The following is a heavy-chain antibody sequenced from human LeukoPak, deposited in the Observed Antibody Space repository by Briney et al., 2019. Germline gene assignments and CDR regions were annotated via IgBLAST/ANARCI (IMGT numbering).Heavy chain of an antibody. J-gene: IGHJ4*02. V-gene: IGHV3-7*01. Sequence: GGSLRLSCAASEFIFSGYWMNWVRQAPGKGLEWVANIKQDGSEKQYVDSVRGRFTISRDNAKNSLYLQMNSLRVEDTAVYYCARDGFVGAADYWGQGTLVAVSS. D-gene: IGHD6-13*01. CDR1: EFIFSGYW. CDR2: IKQDGSEK. CDR3: ARDGFVGAADY.